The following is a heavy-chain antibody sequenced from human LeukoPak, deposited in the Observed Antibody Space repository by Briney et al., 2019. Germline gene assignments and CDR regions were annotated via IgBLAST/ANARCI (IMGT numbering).Heavy chain of an antibody. CDR1: GFTFSSYA. Sequence: GGSLRLSCAASGFTFSSYAMSWVRQAPGKGLEWVSSISSSSSYIYYADSVKGRFTISRDNAKNSLYLQMNSLRAEDTAVYYCARDRTIPWAFDIWGQGTMVTVSS. V-gene: IGHV3-21*01. D-gene: IGHD1-1*01. CDR3: ARDRTIPWAFDI. J-gene: IGHJ3*02. CDR2: ISSSSSYI.